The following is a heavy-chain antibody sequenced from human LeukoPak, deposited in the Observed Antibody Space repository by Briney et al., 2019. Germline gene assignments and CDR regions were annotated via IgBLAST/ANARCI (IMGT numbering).Heavy chain of an antibody. CDR3: ARAGNYYKEIDC. J-gene: IGHJ4*02. Sequence: GGSLRLSCAASGFTFSSYAMSWVRQAPGKGLEWVSAISGSGGSTYYADSVKGRFTISRDNSNNTLYLQMNSLRTEDTAVYYCARAGNYYKEIDCWGQGTLVTVSS. CDR1: GFTFSSYA. D-gene: IGHD3-10*01. V-gene: IGHV3-23*01. CDR2: ISGSGGST.